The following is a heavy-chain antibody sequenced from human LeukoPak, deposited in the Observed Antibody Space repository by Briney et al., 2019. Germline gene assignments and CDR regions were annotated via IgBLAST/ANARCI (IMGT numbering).Heavy chain of an antibody. D-gene: IGHD2-2*01. CDR2: ISGSGGST. V-gene: IGHV3-23*01. CDR1: GFTFSSYA. Sequence: QSGGSLRLSCAASGFTFSSYAMSWVRQAPGKGLEWVSAISGSGGSTYYADSVKGRFTISRDNSKNTLYLQMNSLRAEDTAVYYCAKDPVRQQYCSSTSCSPSFDYWGQGTLVTVSS. J-gene: IGHJ4*02. CDR3: AKDPVRQQYCSSTSCSPSFDY.